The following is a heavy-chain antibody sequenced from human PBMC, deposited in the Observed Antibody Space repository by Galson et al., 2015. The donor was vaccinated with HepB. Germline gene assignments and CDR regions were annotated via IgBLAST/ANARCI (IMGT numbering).Heavy chain of an antibody. D-gene: IGHD3-3*01. J-gene: IGHJ6*02. Sequence: SLRLSCAASGFTFNSYAMHWVRQAPGKGLEWMALISYNGNTKYSAGSVKGRFTISRDNYKNRLSLQMNSLTAEDTAVYYCARVRQNTVFYGLDVWGQGTTVIVSS. CDR3: ARVRQNTVFYGLDV. CDR2: ISYNGNTK. CDR1: GFTFNSYA. V-gene: IGHV3-30-3*01.